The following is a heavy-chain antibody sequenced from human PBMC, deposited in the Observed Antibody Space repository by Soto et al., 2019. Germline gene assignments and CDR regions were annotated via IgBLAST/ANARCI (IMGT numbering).Heavy chain of an antibody. V-gene: IGHV3-23*01. J-gene: IGHJ4*01. CDR1: GFTFNYYD. CDR3: ATSSERLSMATRGGLIPLGFD. D-gene: IGHD3-16*02. Sequence: EAQLLESGGGLVQPGGSLRLSCVASGFTFNYYDVSWVRRAPGKGLEWVSTISDTGGDTYYGDSVKGRFSISRDKSRSTVFLQMHSLTVDDTALYYCATSSERLSMATRGGLIPLGFD. CDR2: ISDTGGDT.